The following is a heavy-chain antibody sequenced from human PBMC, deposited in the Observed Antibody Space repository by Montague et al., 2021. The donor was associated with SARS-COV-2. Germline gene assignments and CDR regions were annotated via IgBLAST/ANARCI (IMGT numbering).Heavy chain of an antibody. Sequence: SETLSLTCAVYGGSFSGYYWSWIRQPPGKGLEWIGEINHSGSTNYNPSLKSRVTISVDTPKNQFSLKLSSVTAADTAVYYCARVRYYGSGTSLGMDVWGQGTTVTVPS. CDR1: GGSFSGYY. CDR3: ARVRYYGSGTSLGMDV. D-gene: IGHD3-10*01. CDR2: INHSGST. V-gene: IGHV4-34*01. J-gene: IGHJ6*02.